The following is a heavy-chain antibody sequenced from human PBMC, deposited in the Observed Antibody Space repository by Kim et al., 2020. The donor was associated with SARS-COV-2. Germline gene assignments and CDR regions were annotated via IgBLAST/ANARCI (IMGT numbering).Heavy chain of an antibody. CDR3: ARVFRDSYGDDAFDI. J-gene: IGHJ3*02. V-gene: IGHV1-8*01. D-gene: IGHD5-18*01. Sequence: QKFQGRVTMTRNTSISTAYMELSSLRSEDTAVYYCARVFRDSYGDDAFDIWGQGTMVTVSS.